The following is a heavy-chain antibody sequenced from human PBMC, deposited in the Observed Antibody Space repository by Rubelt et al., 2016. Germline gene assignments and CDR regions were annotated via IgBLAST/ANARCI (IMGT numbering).Heavy chain of an antibody. Sequence: QVQLQESGPGLLKPSETLSLTCAVYDGSFSGYYWNWIRQPPGEGLEWIGGINHSGYTNYNPSLGSRVTISVDKSKNQFSLHLTALTAADTAVYYCARGRMPDGWYPYCFDYWGQGILVTVSS. D-gene: IGHD6-19*01. CDR3: ARGRMPDGWYPYCFDY. J-gene: IGHJ4*02. V-gene: IGHV4-34*01. CDR1: DGSFSGYY. CDR2: INHSGYT.